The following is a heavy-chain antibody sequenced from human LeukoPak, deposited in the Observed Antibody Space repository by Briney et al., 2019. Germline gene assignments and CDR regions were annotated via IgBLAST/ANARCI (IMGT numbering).Heavy chain of an antibody. J-gene: IGHJ6*03. Sequence: GRSLRLSCAASGFTFSSYVMHWVRQAPGKGLEWVAFIRYDGSNKYYADSVKGRFTISRDNSKNTLYLQMNSLRAEDTAVYYCAKDDYGGNSIYYYYMDVWGKGTTVTVSS. D-gene: IGHD4-23*01. V-gene: IGHV3-30*02. CDR1: GFTFSSYV. CDR3: AKDDYGGNSIYYYYMDV. CDR2: IRYDGSNK.